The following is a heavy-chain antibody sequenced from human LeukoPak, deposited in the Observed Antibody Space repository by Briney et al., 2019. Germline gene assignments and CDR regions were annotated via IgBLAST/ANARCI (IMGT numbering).Heavy chain of an antibody. J-gene: IGHJ6*02. CDR1: GHTSSTYA. D-gene: IGHD2-2*01. Sequence: ASVKVSCKASGHTSSTYAIHWVRQAPGQGLEWMGWINAGNGNIKYSQKLQGRVTITGDTSASTAYMELSSLRSEDTAVYYCARGYCSSTSCYMDVWGQGTTVT. V-gene: IGHV1-3*01. CDR3: ARGYCSSTSCYMDV. CDR2: INAGNGNI.